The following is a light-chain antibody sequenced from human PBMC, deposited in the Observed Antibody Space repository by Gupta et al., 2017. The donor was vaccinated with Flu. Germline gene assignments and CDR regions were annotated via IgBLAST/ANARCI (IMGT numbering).Light chain of an antibody. CDR3: QQYNNWPPLT. CDR2: GAS. CDR1: QSVTSK. V-gene: IGKV3-15*01. Sequence: EVVVTQSPAPLSLSPGERATLSCRASQSVTSKLAWYQQKPGQAPRLLISGASTRATDIPARFSGSGSGTEFTLTISSLQSEDSAVYYCQQYNNWPPLTFGQGTKVEVK. J-gene: IGKJ1*01.